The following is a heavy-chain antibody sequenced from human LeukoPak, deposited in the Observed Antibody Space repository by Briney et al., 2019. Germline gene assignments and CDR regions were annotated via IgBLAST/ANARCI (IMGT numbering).Heavy chain of an antibody. V-gene: IGHV5-51*01. J-gene: IGHJ3*02. CDR1: GYSFTSYW. D-gene: IGHD3-3*01. CDR3: ARRWELGFWSSRGAFDI. CDR2: IYPGDSDT. Sequence: GESLKISCKGPGYSFTSYWIGWVRQMPGKGLEWMGIIYPGDSDTRYSPSFQGQVTISADKSISTAYLQWSSLKASDTAMYYCARRWELGFWSSRGAFDIWGQGTMVTVSS.